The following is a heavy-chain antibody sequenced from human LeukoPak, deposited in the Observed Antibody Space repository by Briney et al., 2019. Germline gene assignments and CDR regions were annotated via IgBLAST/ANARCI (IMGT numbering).Heavy chain of an antibody. CDR1: GFTFSSYW. J-gene: IGHJ4*02. D-gene: IGHD4-23*01. Sequence: GGSLRLSCAASGFTFSSYWMNWVRQAPGKGLVWVSRIPSDGSSTTYADSVKGRFSISRDNAKNTLYLQMNSLRVEDTAVYYCARGRPHGNDYWGQGTLVTVSS. V-gene: IGHV3-74*01. CDR3: ARGRPHGNDY. CDR2: IPSDGSST.